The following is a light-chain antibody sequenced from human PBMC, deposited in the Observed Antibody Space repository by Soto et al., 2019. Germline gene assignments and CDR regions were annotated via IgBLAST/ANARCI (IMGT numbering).Light chain of an antibody. V-gene: IGKV3-15*01. CDR1: LSVSSN. CDR3: QQYNNWPGT. Sequence: MTQSPATLSVSLGERATLSFRASLSVSSNLAWYQQKPGQAPRLLIYGASTRATGIPARFSGSGSGTEFTLTISSLQSEDFAVYYCQQYNNWPGTFGQGTKVDI. J-gene: IGKJ1*01. CDR2: GAS.